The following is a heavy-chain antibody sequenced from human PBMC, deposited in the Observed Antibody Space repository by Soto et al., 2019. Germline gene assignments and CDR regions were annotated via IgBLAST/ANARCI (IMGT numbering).Heavy chain of an antibody. CDR1: GFTFSEYA. Sequence: QVPLVESGGGVVQPGRSLRLSCAASGFTFSEYALQWVRQAPGKGLEWVAVISDDGNKKYYAVSVRGRFTISRDNYKNTVNLQLNSLRPDDTAVYFCARASRSGYDTPTDSWGQGTLVTVSS. J-gene: IGHJ4*02. D-gene: IGHD5-12*01. V-gene: IGHV3-30-3*01. CDR2: ISDDGNKK. CDR3: ARASRSGYDTPTDS.